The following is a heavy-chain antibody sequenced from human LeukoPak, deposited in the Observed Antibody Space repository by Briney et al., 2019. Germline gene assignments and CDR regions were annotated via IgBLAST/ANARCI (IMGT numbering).Heavy chain of an antibody. CDR1: GFTFSSYN. V-gene: IGHV3-48*01. Sequence: GGSLRLSCAASGFTFSSYNMNWVRQAPGKGLEWVSYISGRSDTIYYADSVKGRFVISRDNARNSLSLQMGSLRVEDTAVYYCAGEDWLLHYFNYWGQGTLVTVSS. D-gene: IGHD3-9*01. CDR2: ISGRSDTI. J-gene: IGHJ4*02. CDR3: AGEDWLLHYFNY.